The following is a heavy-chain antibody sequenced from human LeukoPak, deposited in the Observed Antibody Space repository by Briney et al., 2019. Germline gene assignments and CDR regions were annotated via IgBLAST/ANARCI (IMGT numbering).Heavy chain of an antibody. CDR2: IYTSGST. CDR1: GGSISSGSYY. J-gene: IGHJ4*02. Sequence: SQTLSLTCTVSGGSISSGSYYWSWIRQPAGKGLEWIGRIYTSGSTNYNPSLKSRVTMSVDTSKNQFSLKLSSVTAADTAVYYCARVRSYYGSVTGKSYYFDYWGQGTLVTVSS. D-gene: IGHD3-10*01. CDR3: ARVRSYYGSVTGKSYYFDY. V-gene: IGHV4-61*02.